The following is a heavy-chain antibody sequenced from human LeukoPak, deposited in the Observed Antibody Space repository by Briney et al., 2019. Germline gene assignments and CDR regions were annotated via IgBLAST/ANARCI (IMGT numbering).Heavy chain of an antibody. V-gene: IGHV4-59*08. CDR2: GYYSGST. CDR3: ARRCSGPTCYTDAYDI. Sequence: MASETLSLTCTGSGGSISSYYLNWIRQPPGKGLEWIGYGYYSGSTDYNPSLKSRVTISVDTSNKQFSLNLSSVTAADTAVYYCARRCSGPTCYTDAYDIWGQGTMVTVSS. CDR1: GGSISSYY. D-gene: IGHD2-2*02. J-gene: IGHJ3*02.